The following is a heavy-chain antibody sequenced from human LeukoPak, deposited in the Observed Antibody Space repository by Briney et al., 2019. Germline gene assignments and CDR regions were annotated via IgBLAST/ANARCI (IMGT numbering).Heavy chain of an antibody. CDR1: GFSISSGYY. V-gene: IGHV4-38-2*02. CDR3: ARTAAGHHDAFDI. J-gene: IGHJ3*02. Sequence: SETLSLTCTVSGFSISSGYYWGWIRQPPGKGLEWIGSISHSGSTYYNPSLKSRVTISVDTSKNQFSLKLSSVTAADTAVYYCARTAAGHHDAFDIWGQGTMVTVSS. D-gene: IGHD6-13*01. CDR2: ISHSGST.